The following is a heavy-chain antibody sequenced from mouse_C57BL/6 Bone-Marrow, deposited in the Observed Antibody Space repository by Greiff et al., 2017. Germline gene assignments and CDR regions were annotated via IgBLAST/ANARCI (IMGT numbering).Heavy chain of an antibody. D-gene: IGHD1-1*01. CDR3: ARNNPYYYGSIAY. CDR2: LWTGGGT. J-gene: IGHJ3*01. Sequence: VKLMESGPGLVAPSQSLSITCTVSGFSLTSYAISWVRQPPGKGLEWLGVLWTGGGTNYNSALKSRLSISKDNSKSQVFLKMTSLQTDDTARYYCARNNPYYYGSIAYWGQGTLVTVSA. V-gene: IGHV2-9-1*01. CDR1: GFSLTSYA.